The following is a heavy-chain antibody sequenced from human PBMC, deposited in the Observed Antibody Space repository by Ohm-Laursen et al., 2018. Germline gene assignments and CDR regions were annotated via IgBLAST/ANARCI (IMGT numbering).Heavy chain of an antibody. Sequence: SLRLSCTASGFTFSSYWMHWVRQAPGKGLVWVSRINSDGSSTSYADSVKGRFTISRDNSKNTLNLQMNSLRTEDTAVYYCAGDPGDADTFDYWGQGTLVTVSS. CDR2: INSDGSST. CDR1: GFTFSSYW. CDR3: AGDPGDADTFDY. J-gene: IGHJ4*02. D-gene: IGHD2-21*01. V-gene: IGHV3-74*01.